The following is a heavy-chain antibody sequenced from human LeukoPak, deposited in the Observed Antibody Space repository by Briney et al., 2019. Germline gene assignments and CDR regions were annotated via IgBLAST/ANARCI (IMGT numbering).Heavy chain of an antibody. V-gene: IGHV3-23*01. Sequence: GGSLRLSRAASGFTFSSYAVSWVRQAPGKGLEWVSAISGSGGSTYYADSVKGRLTIFRDNSKDTLYLQMNSLRAEDTAVYYCAKDWGYSYGYSYYFDYWGQGALVTVSS. CDR2: ISGSGGST. J-gene: IGHJ4*02. D-gene: IGHD5-18*01. CDR3: AKDWGYSYGYSYYFDY. CDR1: GFTFSSYA.